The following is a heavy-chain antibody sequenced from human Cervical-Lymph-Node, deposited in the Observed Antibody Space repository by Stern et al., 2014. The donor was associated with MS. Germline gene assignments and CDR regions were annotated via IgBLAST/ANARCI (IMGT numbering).Heavy chain of an antibody. J-gene: IGHJ4*02. CDR3: AREDCTNGVCYYFDY. CDR1: GYTFTSYY. D-gene: IGHD2-8*01. V-gene: IGHV1-46*01. CDR2: INPSGGST. Sequence: VQLVQSGAEVKKPGASVKVSCKASGYTFTSYYMHWVRQAPGQGLEWMGIINPSGGSTRYAQKFQGRVTMTRDTSTSTVYMELSSLRSEDTAVYYCAREDCTNGVCYYFDYWGQGTLVTVSS.